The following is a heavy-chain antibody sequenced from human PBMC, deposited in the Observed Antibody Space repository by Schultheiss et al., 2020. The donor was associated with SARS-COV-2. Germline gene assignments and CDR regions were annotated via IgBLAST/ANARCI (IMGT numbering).Heavy chain of an antibody. CDR1: GFTFSSYS. CDR2: ISGSGGST. Sequence: GGSLRLSCAASGFTFSSYSMNWVRQAPGKGLEWVSAISGSGGSTYYADSVKGRFTISRDNSKNTLYLQMNSLRAEDTAVYYCAKDLTPYYYDSWGQGTLVTVSS. D-gene: IGHD3-22*01. V-gene: IGHV3-23*01. J-gene: IGHJ4*02. CDR3: AKDLTPYYYDS.